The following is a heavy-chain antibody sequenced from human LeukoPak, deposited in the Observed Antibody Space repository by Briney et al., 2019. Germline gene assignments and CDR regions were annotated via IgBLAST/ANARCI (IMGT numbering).Heavy chain of an antibody. CDR3: ARQARSDSSGYYFYFDY. V-gene: IGHV3-74*01. Sequence: PGGSLRLSCAASGFTFSSYWMHWVRQAPGKGLVWVSRINSDGSSTSYADSVKGRCTISRDNTKNTLYLQMNSLRAEDTAVYYCARQARSDSSGYYFYFDYWGQGTLVTVSS. D-gene: IGHD3-22*01. CDR1: GFTFSSYW. J-gene: IGHJ4*02. CDR2: INSDGSST.